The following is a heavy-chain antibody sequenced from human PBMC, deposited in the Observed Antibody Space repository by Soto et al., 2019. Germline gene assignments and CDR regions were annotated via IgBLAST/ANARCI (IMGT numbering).Heavy chain of an antibody. V-gene: IGHV3-53*01. CDR2: IHSDGTT. CDR1: GFTVSTNY. J-gene: IGHJ4*02. CDR3: ARDPFATDYGGSADLDH. Sequence: GGSLRLSCAASGFTVSTNYMNWVRQAPGKGLEWVSVIHSDGTTYYADSVKGRFTISRDSSKNTLYLQMNSLRAEDTAVYYCARDPFATDYGGSADLDHWGQGTLVTVSS. D-gene: IGHD4-17*01.